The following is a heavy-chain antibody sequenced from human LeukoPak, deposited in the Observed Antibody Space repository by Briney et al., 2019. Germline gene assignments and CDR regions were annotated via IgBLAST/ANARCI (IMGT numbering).Heavy chain of an antibody. D-gene: IGHD5-12*01. Sequence: SSETLSLTCTVSGGSISSGSYYWSWIRQPPGKGLEWIGEINHSGSTNYNPSLKSRVTISVDTSKNQFSLKLSSVTAADTAVYYCARRNGQDIVATFRRRYYFDYWGQGTLVTVSS. J-gene: IGHJ4*02. V-gene: IGHV4-39*07. CDR2: INHSGST. CDR1: GGSISSGSYY. CDR3: ARRNGQDIVATFRRRYYFDY.